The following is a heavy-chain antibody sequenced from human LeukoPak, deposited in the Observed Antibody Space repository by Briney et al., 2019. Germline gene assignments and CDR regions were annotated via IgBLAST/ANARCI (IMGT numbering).Heavy chain of an antibody. CDR1: GYTFTSYG. CDR3: ARVGTLGYCSSTSCYPRYYYMDV. D-gene: IGHD2-2*01. Sequence: ASVKVSCKASGYTFTSYGISWVRQAPGQGLEWMGWISAYNGNTNYAQKFQGRVTMTRDTSISTAYMELSRLRSDDTAVYYCARVGTLGYCSSTSCYPRYYYMDVWGKGTTVTVSS. V-gene: IGHV1-18*01. J-gene: IGHJ6*03. CDR2: ISAYNGNT.